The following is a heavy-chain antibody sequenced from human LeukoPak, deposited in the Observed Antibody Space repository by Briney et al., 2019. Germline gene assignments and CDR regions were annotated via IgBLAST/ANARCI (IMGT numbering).Heavy chain of an antibody. CDR3: ARDVPNRGEGSSWYDSTPASFDP. J-gene: IGHJ5*02. V-gene: IGHV1-46*01. D-gene: IGHD6-13*01. Sequence: ASVKVSCKASGYTSTSYDINWVRQAPGQGLEWMGIINPSGGSTSYAQKFQGRVTMTRDTSTSTVYMELSSLRSEDTAVYYCARDVPNRGEGSSWYDSTPASFDPWGQGTLVTVSS. CDR1: GYTSTSYD. CDR2: INPSGGST.